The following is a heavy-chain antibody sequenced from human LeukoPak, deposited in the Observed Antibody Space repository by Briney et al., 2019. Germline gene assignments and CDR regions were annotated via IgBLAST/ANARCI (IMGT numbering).Heavy chain of an antibody. Sequence: GSLRLSCAASGFTVSGSHMSWIRQPPGKGLEWIGSIFYSGSTYYSPSLKSRVTISVDASKNQFSLKLSSVTAADTAVYYCARHVVVTAIPDYFDHWGQGTLVTVSS. CDR3: ARHVVVTAIPDYFDH. CDR1: GFTVSGSH. CDR2: IFYSGST. D-gene: IGHD2-21*02. V-gene: IGHV4-39*01. J-gene: IGHJ4*02.